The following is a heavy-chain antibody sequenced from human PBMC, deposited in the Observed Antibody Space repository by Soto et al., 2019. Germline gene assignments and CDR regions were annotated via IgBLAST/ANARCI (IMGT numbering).Heavy chain of an antibody. J-gene: IGHJ3*02. CDR1: GGSISSGGYY. CDR2: IYYSGSS. V-gene: IGHV4-31*03. CDR3: ARAVTLGYCSSTSCYGAFDI. D-gene: IGHD2-2*01. Sequence: SETLSLTCTVSGGSISSGGYYWSWIRQHPGKGLEWIGYIYYSGSSYYNPSLKSRVTISVDTSKNQFSLKLSSVTAADTAVYYCARAVTLGYCSSTSCYGAFDIWGQGTMVTVSS.